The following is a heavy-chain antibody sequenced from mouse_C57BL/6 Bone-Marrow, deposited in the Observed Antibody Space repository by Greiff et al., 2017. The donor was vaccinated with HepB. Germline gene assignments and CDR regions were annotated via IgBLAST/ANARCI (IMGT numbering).Heavy chain of an antibody. J-gene: IGHJ3*01. CDR2: IRSKSNNYAT. CDR3: VRRSAYYSNYVGVWFAY. V-gene: IGHV10-1*01. Sequence: DVQLVESGGGLVQPKGSLKLSCAASGFSFNTYAMNWVRQAPGQGLEWVARIRSKSNNYATYYADSVKDRFTISRDDSESMLYLQMNNLKTEDTAMYYWVRRSAYYSNYVGVWFAYWGQGTLVTVSA. CDR1: GFSFNTYA. D-gene: IGHD2-5*01.